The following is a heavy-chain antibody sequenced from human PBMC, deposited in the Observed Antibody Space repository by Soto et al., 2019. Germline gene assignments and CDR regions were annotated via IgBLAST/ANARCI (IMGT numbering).Heavy chain of an antibody. CDR1: GFTFSSYA. CDR2: ISGSGGST. CDR3: AKDPGGYCSGGSCFMGAFDI. J-gene: IGHJ3*02. V-gene: IGHV3-23*01. D-gene: IGHD2-15*01. Sequence: GGSLRLSCAASGFTFSSYAMSWVRQAPGKGLEWVSAISGSGGSTYYADSVKGRFTISRDNSKNTLYLQMNSLRAEDTAVYYCAKDPGGYCSGGSCFMGAFDIWGQGTMVTVSS.